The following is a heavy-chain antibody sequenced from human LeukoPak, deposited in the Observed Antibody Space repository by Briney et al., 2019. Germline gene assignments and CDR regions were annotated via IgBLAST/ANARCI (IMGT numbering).Heavy chain of an antibody. CDR2: IYPGDSDT. V-gene: IGHV5-51*01. J-gene: IGHJ3*02. D-gene: IGHD6-6*01. CDR3: ARHGTYSSSEGGAFDI. CDR1: GYSFTSYW. Sequence: GESLKISCKGSGYSFTSYWIGWVRQMPGKGLEWMGIIYPGDSDTRYSPSFQGQVTISADKSISTAYLQWSSLKASDTAMYYCARHGTYSSSEGGAFDIWGQGTMVTVSS.